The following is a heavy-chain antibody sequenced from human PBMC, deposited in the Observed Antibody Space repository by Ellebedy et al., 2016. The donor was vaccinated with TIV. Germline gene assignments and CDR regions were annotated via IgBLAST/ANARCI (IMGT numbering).Heavy chain of an antibody. J-gene: IGHJ4*02. CDR1: GYTFTSYA. V-gene: IGHV1-2*02. Sequence: ASVKVSCKASGYTFTSYAMHWVRQAPGQGLEWMGWVYPKNGDTTYAQKFQGRVTMTRDTSTTTGYMELNSLRSDDTAVYYCAAFPYISSSSAYWGQGALVTVSS. D-gene: IGHD6-6*01. CDR3: AAFPYISSSSAY. CDR2: VYPKNGDT.